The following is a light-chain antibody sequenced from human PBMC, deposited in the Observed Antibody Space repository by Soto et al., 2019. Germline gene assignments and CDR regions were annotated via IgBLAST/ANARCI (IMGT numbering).Light chain of an antibody. CDR3: QQYNRDSPWT. Sequence: TQSRSAVSASVGDRVTITCRASQSITRWLAWFQQKPGKAPNRLLSKASSLQSGVPSRFSGSGSGRDFTLTTSSLQAADFATYYCQQYNRDSPWTCGQGTKGDIK. V-gene: IGKV1-5*03. CDR2: KAS. CDR1: QSITRW. J-gene: IGKJ1*01.